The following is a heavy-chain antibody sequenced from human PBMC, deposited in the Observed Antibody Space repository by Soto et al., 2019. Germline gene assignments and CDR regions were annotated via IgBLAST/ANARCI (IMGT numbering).Heavy chain of an antibody. J-gene: IGHJ4*02. CDR1: GFSLSNSGVG. V-gene: IGHV2-5*02. Sequence: QITLKESGPSPVKPTQTLTVTCNFSGFSLSNSGVGVAWIRQPPGKALEGLALIYGDNDKRYSPSLKTRLTITKDTSKNQVVLTMTNLDPVNTATYYCAHCTLHDYGDYDPGTSHVFDSWGQGTLVTVSS. CDR3: AHCTLHDYGDYDPGTSHVFDS. CDR2: IYGDNDK. D-gene: IGHD4-17*01.